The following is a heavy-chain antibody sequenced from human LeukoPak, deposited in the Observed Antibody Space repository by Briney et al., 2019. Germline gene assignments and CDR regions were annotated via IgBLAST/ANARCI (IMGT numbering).Heavy chain of an antibody. D-gene: IGHD3-16*02. CDR2: IYYSGST. CDR1: GGSISSYY. V-gene: IGHV4-59*08. CDR3: ARRKRLSRYYYGMDV. Sequence: SETLSLTCTVSGGSISSYYWSWIRQPPGKGLEWIGYIYYSGSTNYNPSLKSRVTISVDTSKNQFSLKLSSVTAADTAVYYCARRKRLSRYYYGMDVWGQGTTVTVSS. J-gene: IGHJ6*02.